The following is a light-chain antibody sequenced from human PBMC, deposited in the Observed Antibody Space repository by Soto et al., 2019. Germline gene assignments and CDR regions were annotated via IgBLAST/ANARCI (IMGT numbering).Light chain of an antibody. Sequence: QPVLTQPPSASGTPGQRVTISCSGWTSNIGSNTVNWYQQLPGTAPKLLIYDNDQRPSGVPDRFFGSKSGSSASLAISGLQSEDEADYYCAAWDDTLTGQVFGTGTKVTVL. V-gene: IGLV1-44*01. CDR1: TSNIGSNT. J-gene: IGLJ1*01. CDR2: DND. CDR3: AAWDDTLTGQV.